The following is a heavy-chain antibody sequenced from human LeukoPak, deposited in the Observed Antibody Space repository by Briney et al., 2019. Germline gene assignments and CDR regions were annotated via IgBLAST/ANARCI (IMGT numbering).Heavy chain of an antibody. Sequence: GRSLRLSCAASGFSFNSYPMHWVRQAPGKGLEWVAVISNDGNNKNYADAVKGRFTISRDNSNKKQTLQMNGLRVEDTAVYYCARPDDSECFYRAKHYWGRGTLVTVS. CDR2: ISNDGNNK. J-gene: IGHJ4*02. D-gene: IGHD3-10*01. CDR3: ARPDDSECFYRAKHY. CDR1: GFSFNSYP. V-gene: IGHV3-30*04.